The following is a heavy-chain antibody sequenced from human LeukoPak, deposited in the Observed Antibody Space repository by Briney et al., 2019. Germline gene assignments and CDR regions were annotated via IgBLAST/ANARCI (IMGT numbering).Heavy chain of an antibody. CDR3: ARGMVRGVKRGWFDP. D-gene: IGHD3-10*01. V-gene: IGHV4-34*01. J-gene: IGHJ5*02. CDR2: INHSGST. Sequence: SETLSLTCAVYSGSFSGYYWSWIRQPPGKGLEWIGEINHSGSTNYNPSLKSRVTISVDTSKNQFSLKLSSVTAADTAVYYCARGMVRGVKRGWFDPWGQGTLVTVSS. CDR1: SGSFSGYY.